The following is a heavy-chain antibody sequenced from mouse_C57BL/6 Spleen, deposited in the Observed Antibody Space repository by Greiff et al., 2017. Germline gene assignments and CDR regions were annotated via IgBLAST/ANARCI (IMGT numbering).Heavy chain of an antibody. CDR2: ISGGGGNT. D-gene: IGHD1-1*01. CDR3: ARRFIRDAMDY. Sequence: EVKLQESGGGLVKPGGSLKLSCAASGFTFSSYTMSWVRQTPEKRLEWVATISGGGGNTYYPDSVKGRFTISRDNAKNTLYLQMSSLRSEDTALYYCARRFIRDAMDYWGQGTSVTVSS. J-gene: IGHJ4*01. V-gene: IGHV5-9*01. CDR1: GFTFSSYT.